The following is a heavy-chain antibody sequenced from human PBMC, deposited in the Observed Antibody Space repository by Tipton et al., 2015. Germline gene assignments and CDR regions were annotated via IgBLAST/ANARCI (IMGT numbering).Heavy chain of an antibody. CDR3: ARGYYGSPFEY. D-gene: IGHD3-10*01. Sequence: QLVQSGPEVKKPGESLQISCKGSGYSFPSYWIAWVRQMPGKGLEWMGIIYPGDSETRYSPSFQGQVIISADKSISTAYLQWSSLEASDSAMYYCARGYYGSPFEYWGQGTLVTVSS. V-gene: IGHV5-51*01. CDR1: GYSFPSYW. CDR2: IYPGDSET. J-gene: IGHJ4*02.